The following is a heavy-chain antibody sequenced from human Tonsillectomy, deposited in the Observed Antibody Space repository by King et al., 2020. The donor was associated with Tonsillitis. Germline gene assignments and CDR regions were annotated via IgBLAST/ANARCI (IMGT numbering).Heavy chain of an antibody. CDR2: FDPEDGET. J-gene: IGHJ6*02. CDR3: ATASVVVAATYYYYGMDV. D-gene: IGHD2-15*01. V-gene: IGHV1-24*01. Sequence: QLVPSGAEVKKPGASVKVSCKVSGYTLTELSMHWVRQAPGKGLEWMGGFDPEDGETIYAQKFQGRVTMTEDTSTDTAYMELSSLRSEDTAVYYCATASVVVAATYYYYGMDVWGQGTTVTVSS. CDR1: GYTLTELS.